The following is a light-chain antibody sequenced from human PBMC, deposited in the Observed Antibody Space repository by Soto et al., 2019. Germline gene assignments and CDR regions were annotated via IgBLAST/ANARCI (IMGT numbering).Light chain of an antibody. CDR3: QQRSNWPLT. CDR2: AAS. Sequence: EIVLPQSPATLSLSPGESSTLSCRASQSVGSSLAWYQQKLGQAPRLLIYAASDRATGIPGRFSGSGSGTDFTLIISSLEPEEFAVYYCQQRSNWPLTFGQGTRLEIK. J-gene: IGKJ5*01. CDR1: QSVGSS. V-gene: IGKV3-11*01.